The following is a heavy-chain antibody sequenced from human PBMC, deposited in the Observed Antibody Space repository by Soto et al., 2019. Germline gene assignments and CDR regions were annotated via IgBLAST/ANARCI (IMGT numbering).Heavy chain of an antibody. CDR2: INPSGGST. V-gene: IGHV1-46*01. Sequence: AASVKVSCKASGYTFTSFYMHWVRQAPGQGLEWMGIINPSGGSTSYAQKFQGRVTMTRDTSTSTVYMELSSLRSEDTAVYYCARDLLDYDFWSGYSSQRFYYGMDVWGQGTTVTVSS. CDR1: GYTFTSFY. CDR3: ARDLLDYDFWSGYSSQRFYYGMDV. D-gene: IGHD3-3*01. J-gene: IGHJ6*02.